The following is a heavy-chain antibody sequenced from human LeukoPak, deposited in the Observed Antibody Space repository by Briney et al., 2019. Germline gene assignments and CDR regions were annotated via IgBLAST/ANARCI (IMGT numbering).Heavy chain of an antibody. CDR3: ARKSQYFATVAFERSYYFDY. V-gene: IGHV5-51*01. J-gene: IGHJ4*02. CDR2: IYPGDSDT. CDR1: GYSFTSYW. Sequence: GESLKISCKGSGYSFTSYWIGWVRQMPGKGLEWMGIIYPGDSDTRYSPSFQGQVAISADKSISTAYLQWSSLKASDTAMYYCARKSQYFATVAFERSYYFDYWGQGTLVTVSS. D-gene: IGHD4-23*01.